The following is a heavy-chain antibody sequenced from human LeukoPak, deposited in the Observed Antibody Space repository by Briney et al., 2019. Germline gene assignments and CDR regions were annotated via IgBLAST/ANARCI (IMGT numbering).Heavy chain of an antibody. Sequence: SETLSLTCAVYGGSFSGYYWSWIRQPPGKGLEWIGEINHSGSTNYNPSLKSRVTISVDTSKNQFSLKLSSVTAADTAVYYCARAQVDYNNGPGSRGYYSYGMDVWGRGTTVTVSS. CDR2: INHSGST. CDR1: GGSFSGYY. V-gene: IGHV4-34*01. J-gene: IGHJ6*02. CDR3: ARAQVDYNNGPGSRGYYSYGMDV. D-gene: IGHD4-11*01.